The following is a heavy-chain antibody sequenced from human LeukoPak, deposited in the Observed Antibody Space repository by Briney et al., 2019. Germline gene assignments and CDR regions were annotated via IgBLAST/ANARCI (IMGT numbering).Heavy chain of an antibody. Sequence: PSETLSLTCAVYGGSFSGYYWSWIRQPPGKGLEWIGEINHSGSTNYNPSLKSRVTISVDTSENQFSLKLSSVTAADTAVYYCARGPPYYYDSSGKTEGVDYWGQGTLVTVSS. CDR3: ARGPPYYYDSSGKTEGVDY. J-gene: IGHJ4*02. D-gene: IGHD3-22*01. V-gene: IGHV4-34*01. CDR1: GGSFSGYY. CDR2: INHSGST.